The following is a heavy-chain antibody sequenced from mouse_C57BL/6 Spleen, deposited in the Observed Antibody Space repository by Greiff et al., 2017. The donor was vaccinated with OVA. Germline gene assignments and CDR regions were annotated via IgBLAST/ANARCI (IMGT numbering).Heavy chain of an antibody. CDR1: GYTFTSYW. CDR2: IYPGNSDT. J-gene: IGHJ3*01. V-gene: IGHV1-5*01. Sequence: EVKLLESGTVLARPGASVKLSCKTSGYTFTSYWMHWVKQRPGQGLEWIGDIYPGNSDTSYNQKFKGKAKLTAVTSASTAYMEVSSLTNEDSDVYYSVPWAWFAYWGQGTLVTVSA. CDR3: VPWAWFAY.